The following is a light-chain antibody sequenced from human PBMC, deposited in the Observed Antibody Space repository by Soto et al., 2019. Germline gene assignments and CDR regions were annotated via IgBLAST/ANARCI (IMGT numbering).Light chain of an antibody. CDR3: QQYGNSPKWT. Sequence: EIVLTQSPGTLSLSPGERATLPCRASQSVRSSYLAWYQQKPGQAPSLLIYGASTRATGVPDRFSGSGSGTDFTLTISRLEPEDFAVYYCQQYGNSPKWTFGQGTKVDIK. V-gene: IGKV3-20*01. CDR1: QSVRSSY. CDR2: GAS. J-gene: IGKJ1*01.